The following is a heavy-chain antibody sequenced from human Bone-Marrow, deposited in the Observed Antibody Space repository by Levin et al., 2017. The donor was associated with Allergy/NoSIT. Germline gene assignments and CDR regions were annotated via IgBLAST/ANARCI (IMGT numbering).Heavy chain of an antibody. J-gene: IGHJ5*02. CDR1: GLTLSGSW. CDR2: INDDGSST. D-gene: IGHD5-12*01. Sequence: SGGSLRLSCAASGLTLSGSWMLWVRQVPGKGLVWVSTINDDGSSTAYADSVKGRFTISRDNAKNTLYLQMNSLRVEDTAVYYCAKSTAIHAWHTGSWGQGTLVTVSP. CDR3: AKSTAIHAWHTGS. V-gene: IGHV3-74*01.